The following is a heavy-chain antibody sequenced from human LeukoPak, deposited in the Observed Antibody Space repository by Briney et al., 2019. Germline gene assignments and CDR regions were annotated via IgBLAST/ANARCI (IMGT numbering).Heavy chain of an antibody. CDR2: ISPNGGTT. Sequence: GASVKVSCKASGYTFISHWMRWVRQAPGQGLEWMGVISPNGGTTVYAQKFQGRVTLTRDMSTSTLYMELSSLRSEDTAVYYCARDSSSSASWWFDPWGQGTLVTVSS. CDR3: ARDSSSSASWWFDP. V-gene: IGHV1-46*01. CDR1: GYTFISHW. D-gene: IGHD6-6*01. J-gene: IGHJ5*02.